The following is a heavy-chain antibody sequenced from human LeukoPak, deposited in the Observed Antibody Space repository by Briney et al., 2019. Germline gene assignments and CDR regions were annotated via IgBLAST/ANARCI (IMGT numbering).Heavy chain of an antibody. CDR2: IYYSGSA. Sequence: SETLSLTCTVSGGSISSYYWSWIRQPPEKGLEWIGYIYYSGSANYHPSLKSRVTISVDTSKNRFSLRLSSVTAADTAVYYCARVTGYMVEDYFDYWGQGTLVTVSS. D-gene: IGHD6-13*01. CDR1: GGSISSYY. V-gene: IGHV4-59*01. CDR3: ARVTGYMVEDYFDY. J-gene: IGHJ4*02.